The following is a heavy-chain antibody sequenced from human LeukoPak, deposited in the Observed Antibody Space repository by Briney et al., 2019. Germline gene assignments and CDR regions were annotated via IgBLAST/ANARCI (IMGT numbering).Heavy chain of an antibody. CDR2: IYYSGST. CDR3: ARSSVTGYYYGMDV. D-gene: IGHD6-19*01. J-gene: IGHJ6*02. V-gene: IGHV4-39*07. CDR1: GGSISSSSYY. Sequence: SETLSLTCTVSGGSISSSSYYWGWIRQHPGKGLEWIGYIYYSGSTYYNPSLKSRVTISVDTSKNQFSLKLSSVTAADTAVYYCARSSVTGYYYGMDVWGQGTTVTVSS.